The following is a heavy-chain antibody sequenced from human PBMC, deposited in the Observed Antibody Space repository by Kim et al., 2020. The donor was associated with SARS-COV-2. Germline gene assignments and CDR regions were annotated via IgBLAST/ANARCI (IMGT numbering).Heavy chain of an antibody. CDR2: ISSTSTYI. D-gene: IGHD5-18*01. CDR1: GFTISAYS. Sequence: GGSLRLSCVASGFTISAYSMQWVRQAPGKGLEWVSSISSTSTYINYADSVKGRFTISRDNANNSLYLQMSSLRAEDTAVYYCARNTGYSSVWGQGTMVTVSS. V-gene: IGHV3-21*01. J-gene: IGHJ3*01. CDR3: ARNTGYSSV.